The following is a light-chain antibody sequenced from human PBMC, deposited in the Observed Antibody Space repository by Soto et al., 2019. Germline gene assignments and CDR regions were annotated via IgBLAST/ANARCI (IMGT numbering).Light chain of an antibody. CDR3: QDYGSSPQT. Sequence: IVLTQSPGTLSLSPGERATLSCRASQSVSSNYLGWYQQKPGQAPRLLIYAASSRATGIPDRFSGSGSGTDFTLTISRLEPEDSAVYYCQDYGSSPQTFGQGTKVEI. CDR1: QSVSSNY. V-gene: IGKV3-20*01. J-gene: IGKJ1*01. CDR2: AAS.